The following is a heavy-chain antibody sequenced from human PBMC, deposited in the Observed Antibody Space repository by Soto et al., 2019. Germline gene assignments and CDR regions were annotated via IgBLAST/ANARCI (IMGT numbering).Heavy chain of an antibody. D-gene: IGHD5-12*01. CDR1: GDTFSGYA. J-gene: IGHJ4*02. CDR3: AIDLGSGYDPGDY. V-gene: IGHV1-69*14. CDR2: IIPLFGTT. Sequence: QVQLVQAGAEVKKPGSSVKVSCKASGDTFSGYAISWVRQAPGQGLEWMGGIIPLFGTTNYAQRFQGRVTITADKSTSKAYMELSSLKSEDTAIYYWAIDLGSGYDPGDYWGQGALVTVSS.